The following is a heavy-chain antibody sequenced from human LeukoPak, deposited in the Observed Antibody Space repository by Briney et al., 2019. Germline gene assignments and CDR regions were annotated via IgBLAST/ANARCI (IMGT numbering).Heavy chain of an antibody. D-gene: IGHD2-15*01. CDR1: GFSFSRWW. V-gene: IGHV3-7*03. CDR2: IKQDGNEK. Sequence: PGGALRLSCAASGFSFSRWWMSWVRQAPGKGLEWVANIKQDGNEKFYADSVKGRFTISRDNDKNSLYLQMNSLRLEDTAVYYCVREDRSCYYYWGQGTLVTVSS. J-gene: IGHJ4*02. CDR3: VREDRSCYYY.